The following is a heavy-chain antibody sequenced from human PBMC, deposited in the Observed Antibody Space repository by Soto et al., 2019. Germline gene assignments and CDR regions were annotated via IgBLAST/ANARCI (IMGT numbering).Heavy chain of an antibody. CDR3: AREGTLIAALDY. Sequence: SATLSLTCTVSGGSISSGDYYWSWIRQPPGKGLEWIGYIYYSGSTYYNPSLKSRVTISVDTSKNQFSLKLSSVTAADTAVYYCAREGTLIAALDYWGQGTLVTVSS. V-gene: IGHV4-30-4*01. CDR2: IYYSGST. CDR1: GGSISSGDYY. J-gene: IGHJ4*02. D-gene: IGHD6-6*01.